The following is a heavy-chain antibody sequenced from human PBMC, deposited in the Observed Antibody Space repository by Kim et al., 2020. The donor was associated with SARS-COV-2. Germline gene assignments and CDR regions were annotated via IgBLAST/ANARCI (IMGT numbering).Heavy chain of an antibody. V-gene: IGHV1-69*13. Sequence: SVKVSCKASGGTFSSYAISWVRQAPGQGLEWMGGIIPIFGTANYAQKFQGRVTITADESTSTAYMELSSLRSEDTAVYYCARGTRMGDAVVGNKLGYYYGMDVWGQGTTVTVSS. D-gene: IGHD7-27*01. J-gene: IGHJ6*02. CDR2: IIPIFGTA. CDR1: GGTFSSYA. CDR3: ARGTRMGDAVVGNKLGYYYGMDV.